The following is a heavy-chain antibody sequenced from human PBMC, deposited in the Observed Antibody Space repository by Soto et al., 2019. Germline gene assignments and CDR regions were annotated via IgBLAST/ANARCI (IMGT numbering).Heavy chain of an antibody. D-gene: IGHD1-26*01. J-gene: IGHJ4*02. Sequence: QVQLVQSGAEVKKPGASAKVSCKASGYIFSNFGISWMRQVPGQGLEWKGWISAYNGNTNYAQKFQGRVTLTTDTSTNTAYMELRSLRSDDTAVYYCARASGGGVGTTSYWGQGTLVTVSS. CDR2: ISAYNGNT. CDR1: GYIFSNFG. V-gene: IGHV1-18*01. CDR3: ARASGGGVGTTSY.